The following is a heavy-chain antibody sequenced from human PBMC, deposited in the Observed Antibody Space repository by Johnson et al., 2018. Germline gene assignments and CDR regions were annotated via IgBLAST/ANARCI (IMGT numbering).Heavy chain of an antibody. Sequence: VQLLESGGGVVQPGRSLTLSCAASGFIFSTYGMHWVRQAPGKGLEWVAIIWHDGSNKYYADSVKGRFTISRDNSRDTVYPQMNSLRAEDTAVYYCARGGLLTWVRVGCMDVWGQGPTVTFSS. J-gene: IGHJ6*01. D-gene: IGHD3-10*01. CDR1: GFIFSTYG. CDR2: IWHDGSNK. V-gene: IGHV3-33*01. CDR3: ARGGLLTWVRVGCMDV.